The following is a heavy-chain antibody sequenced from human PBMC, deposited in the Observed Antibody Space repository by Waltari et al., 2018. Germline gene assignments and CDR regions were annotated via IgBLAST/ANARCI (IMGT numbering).Heavy chain of an antibody. CDR3: ARDLLTYYYDSSGYYDYYYYGMDV. J-gene: IGHJ6*02. V-gene: IGHV4-59*01. D-gene: IGHD3-22*01. CDR1: GGSISSYY. CDR2: IYYSGST. Sequence: QVQLQESGPGLVKPSETLSLTCTVSGGSISSYYWSWIRQPPGQGLEWTGYIYYSGSTNSNPSLRSRVTISVDTSKNQFSLKLSSVTAADTAVYYCARDLLTYYYDSSGYYDYYYYGMDVWGQGTTVTVSS.